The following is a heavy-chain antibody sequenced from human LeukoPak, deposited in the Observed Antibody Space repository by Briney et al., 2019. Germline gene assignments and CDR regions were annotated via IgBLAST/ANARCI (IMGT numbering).Heavy chain of an antibody. Sequence: GEALQISFKGAGCGFTSYWIGWGRRMPGKGGEGRGIIYPGDCDTRYSPSFQGRVTISADNSISTAYLQWSSLKASDTAMYYCARGYNWNPRGSYYYYMDVWGKGTTVTVSS. D-gene: IGHD1-20*01. V-gene: IGHV5-51*01. CDR2: IYPGDCDT. CDR3: ARGYNWNPRGSYYYYMDV. J-gene: IGHJ6*03. CDR1: GCGFTSYW.